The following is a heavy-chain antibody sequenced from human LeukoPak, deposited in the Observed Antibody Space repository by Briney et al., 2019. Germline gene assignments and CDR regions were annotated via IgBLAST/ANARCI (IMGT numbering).Heavy chain of an antibody. CDR2: IGGSGGTT. D-gene: IGHD3-22*01. CDR1: GFTSSSYG. J-gene: IGHJ4*02. CDR3: ARDYGEYYYDSSGYYGGFDY. V-gene: IGHV3-23*01. Sequence: GGSLRLSCAASGFTSSSYGMSWVRQAPGRGLEWVSTIGGSGGTTYYADSVKGLFTISRDNAKNSLYLQMNSLRAEDTAVYYCARDYGEYYYDSSGYYGGFDYWGQGTLVTVSS.